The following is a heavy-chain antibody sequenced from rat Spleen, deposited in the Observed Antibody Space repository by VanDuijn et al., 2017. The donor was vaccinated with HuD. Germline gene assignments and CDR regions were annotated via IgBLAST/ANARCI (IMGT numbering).Heavy chain of an antibody. CDR2: ITNTGGST. CDR3: TRANNIGTTPWFAY. D-gene: IGHD1-5*01. V-gene: IGHV5-19*01. CDR1: GFTFSNFG. Sequence: EVQLVESGGDLVQPGRSLKLSCAASGFTFSNFGMHWIRQAPTKGLEWVAYITNTGGSTYYPDSVKGRFTISRDNAKSTLYLQMNSLRSEDTATYYCTRANNIGTTPWFAYWGQGVMVTVSS. J-gene: IGHJ2*01.